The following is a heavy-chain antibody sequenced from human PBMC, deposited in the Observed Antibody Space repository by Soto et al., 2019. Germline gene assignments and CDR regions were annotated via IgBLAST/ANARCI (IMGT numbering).Heavy chain of an antibody. CDR3: AAPLVVVTAPDAFDI. J-gene: IGHJ3*02. CDR1: GFTFTSSA. D-gene: IGHD2-21*02. CDR2: IVVGSGNT. V-gene: IGHV1-58*01. Sequence: SVKVSCKASGFTFTSSAVQWVRQARGQRLEWIGWIVVGSGNTNYAQKFQERVTITRDMSTSTAYMELSSLRSEDTAVYYCAAPLVVVTAPDAFDIWGQGTMVTVSS.